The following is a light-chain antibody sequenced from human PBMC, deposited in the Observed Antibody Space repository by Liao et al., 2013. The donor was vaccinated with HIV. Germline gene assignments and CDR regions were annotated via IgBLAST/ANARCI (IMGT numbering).Light chain of an antibody. CDR2: YDS. Sequence: SYELTQPPSVSVAPGKTARITCGGNNIGSKSVHWYQQKPGQAPVLVISYDSDRPSGIPERFSGSNSGNTATLTISRVEAGDEADYYCQVWDSSSDHGYVFGTGTKVTVL. J-gene: IGLJ1*01. CDR3: QVWDSSSDHGYV. V-gene: IGLV3-21*04. CDR1: NIGSKS.